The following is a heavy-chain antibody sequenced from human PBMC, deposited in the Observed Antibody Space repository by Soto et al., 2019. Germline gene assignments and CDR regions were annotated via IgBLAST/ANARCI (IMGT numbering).Heavy chain of an antibody. J-gene: IGHJ4*02. CDR3: ARSHSFDGSIYHYYFDF. D-gene: IGHD3-10*01. CDR1: GGSISTYY. V-gene: IGHV4-59*01. Sequence: SETLSLTCTVSGGSISTYYWSWIRQPPGGTLEWIGYIYASGATTYNPSLESRVTMSVDMPNNEFSLELTSLTAADTAAYYCARSHSFDGSIYHYYFDFWGQGTLVTVSS. CDR2: IYASGAT.